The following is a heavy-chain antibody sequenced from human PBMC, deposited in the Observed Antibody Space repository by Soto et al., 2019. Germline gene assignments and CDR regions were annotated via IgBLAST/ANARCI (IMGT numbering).Heavy chain of an antibody. J-gene: IGHJ6*02. V-gene: IGHV3-30*18. CDR3: AKDTSKYSNNWPAYYGLDV. CDR2: ISFDGSNQ. Sequence: QVQLVESGGGVVQPGRSLRLSCAASGFTFSSFGMHWVRQAPGKGLECVAFISFDGSNQYYVDSVRGRFIISRDNSKNTLSLQMNNLKAEDTAVYYCAKDTSKYSNNWPAYYGLDVWGQGTMVTVSS. CDR1: GFTFSSFG. D-gene: IGHD6-13*01.